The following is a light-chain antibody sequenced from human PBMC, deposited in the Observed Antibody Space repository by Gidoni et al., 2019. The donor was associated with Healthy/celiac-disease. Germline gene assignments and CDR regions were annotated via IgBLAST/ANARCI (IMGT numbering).Light chain of an antibody. CDR2: DAS. CDR1: QSVSSY. Sequence: IVCTQSPATLSLSPGERATLSCRASQSVSSYLAWYQQKPGQAPRLLIHDASNRATGIPARFSGSGSGTDFTLTISSLEAEDFAVYYCQQRSNWSWTFGQGTKVEIK. J-gene: IGKJ1*01. V-gene: IGKV3-11*01. CDR3: QQRSNWSWT.